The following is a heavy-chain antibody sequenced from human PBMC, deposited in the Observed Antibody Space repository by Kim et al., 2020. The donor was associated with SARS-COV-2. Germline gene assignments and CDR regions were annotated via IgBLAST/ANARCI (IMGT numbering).Heavy chain of an antibody. J-gene: IGHJ4*02. V-gene: IGHV3-30*03. D-gene: IGHD2-15*01. CDR3: ATPKTGGYCSGGSCYPIEF. Sequence: GRFTISRDNSKNTLYLQMNSLRAEDTAVYYCATPKTGGYCSGGSCYPIEFWGQGTLVTVSS.